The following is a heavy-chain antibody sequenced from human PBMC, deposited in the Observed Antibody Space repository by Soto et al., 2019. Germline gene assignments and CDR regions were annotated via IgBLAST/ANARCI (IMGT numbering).Heavy chain of an antibody. D-gene: IGHD3-3*01. CDR2: IYHTGTT. CDR3: ARGDTNFWSVYTVRYFDP. CDR1: GGSITSGGSS. J-gene: IGHJ5*02. V-gene: IGHV4-30-2*01. Sequence: QLQLQESGSRLVKPSQTLSLTCAVSGGSITSGGSSWNWIRQPPGKGLEWIGYIYHTGTTYYNPSRKSRVTISVDRSKNQYSLKLSSVTAADTAVYYCARGDTNFWSVYTVRYFDPWGQGTLVTVSS.